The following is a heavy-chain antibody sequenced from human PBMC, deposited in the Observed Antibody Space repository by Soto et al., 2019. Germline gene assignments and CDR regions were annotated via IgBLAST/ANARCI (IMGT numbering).Heavy chain of an antibody. CDR1: GFTFSSYS. Sequence: EVQLVESGGGLVKPGGSLRLSCAASGFTFSSYSMNWVRQAPGKGLEWVSSISSSSSYVYYADSVKGRFTISRDNAKNSLYLQMNILRAEATAVYYCARELERRGGWFDPWGQGTLVTVSS. V-gene: IGHV3-21*01. D-gene: IGHD1-1*01. CDR3: ARELERRGGWFDP. J-gene: IGHJ5*02. CDR2: ISSSSSYV.